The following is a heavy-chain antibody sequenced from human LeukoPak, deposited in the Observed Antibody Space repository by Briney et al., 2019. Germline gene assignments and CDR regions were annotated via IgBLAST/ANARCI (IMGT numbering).Heavy chain of an antibody. CDR2: ISTNNGKT. CDR3: ARWHYDRSGYYLVDY. CDR1: GYTFTLYG. V-gene: IGHV1-18*01. D-gene: IGHD3-22*01. Sequence: ASGKVSCKASGYTFTLYGITWGRQAPGQGLEGRGGISTNNGKTNFAQKLQGRGTMTTDTSTSKTNKELRSLRSDDTAVYYCARWHYDRSGYYLVDYWGQGTLLTVSS. J-gene: IGHJ4*02.